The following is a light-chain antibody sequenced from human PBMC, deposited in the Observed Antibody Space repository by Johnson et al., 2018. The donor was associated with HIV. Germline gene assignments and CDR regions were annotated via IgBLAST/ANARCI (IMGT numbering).Light chain of an antibody. J-gene: IGLJ1*01. CDR3: GTWDISLSVGYV. V-gene: IGLV1-51*02. CDR2: ENN. CDR1: SSNIGNNY. Sequence: QSVLTQPPSVSAAPGQKVTISCSGSSSNIGNNYVSWYQQLPGTAPKLLICENNKRPSGIPDRFSGSKSGTSVTLGITGLQTGDEADYYCGTWDISLSVGYVFGTGTKVTVL.